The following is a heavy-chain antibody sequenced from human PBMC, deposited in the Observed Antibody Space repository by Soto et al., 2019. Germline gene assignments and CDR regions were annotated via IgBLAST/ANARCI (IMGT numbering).Heavy chain of an antibody. D-gene: IGHD2-15*01. V-gene: IGHV3-21*01. CDR2: ISSSRGYT. J-gene: IGHJ4*02. Sequence: EVQLVESGGGLVKPGGSLRLSCAASGFTFSSYSMNWVRQAPGKGLEWVSSISSSRGYTSYADSVKGRFTISRDNAKKSLYPQMDSLRAEDTAVYYCGRGRSLNTNMDYWGQGALVTVSS. CDR1: GFTFSSYS. CDR3: GRGRSLNTNMDY.